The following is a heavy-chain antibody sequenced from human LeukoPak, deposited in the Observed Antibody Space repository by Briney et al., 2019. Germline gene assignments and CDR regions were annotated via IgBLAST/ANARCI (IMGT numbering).Heavy chain of an antibody. J-gene: IGHJ4*02. D-gene: IGHD3-22*01. CDR2: INHSGGT. Sequence: SGTLSLTCAVYGGSFSGYYWSWIRQHPGRGLEWIGEINHSGGTNYNPSLKSRVTISVDTSKNQFSLKLSSVTAADTAVYYCARVPRKAYYYDSSGTPVGFDYWGQGTLVTVSS. CDR1: GGSFSGYY. CDR3: ARVPRKAYYYDSSGTPVGFDY. V-gene: IGHV4-34*01.